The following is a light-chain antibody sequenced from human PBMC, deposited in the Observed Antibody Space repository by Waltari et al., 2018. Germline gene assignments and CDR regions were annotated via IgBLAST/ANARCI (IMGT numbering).Light chain of an antibody. Sequence: QLVLTQSPSASASLGASVKLTCTLSSGHSSNVVAWLQQRPEKGPRYLMKVNSDGSHSRGDGIPDRFSGSSSGAERYLTISNLQSEEEADYYCQTGGHGTWVFGGGTGLTVV. CDR3: QTGGHGTWV. J-gene: IGLJ3*02. CDR1: SGHSSNV. CDR2: VNSDGSH. V-gene: IGLV4-69*01.